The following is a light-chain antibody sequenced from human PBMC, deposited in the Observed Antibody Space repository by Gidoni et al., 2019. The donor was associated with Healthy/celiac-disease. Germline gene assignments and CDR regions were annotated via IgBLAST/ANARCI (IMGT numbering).Light chain of an antibody. CDR1: QRVSSN. CDR2: GAS. CDR3: QQYNNWPPWT. Sequence: EIVMTQSPATLSVSPGERATLSCRASQRVSSNLAWYQQKPGQAPRLLIYGASTRATGIPARFSGSGSGTEFTLTIRSLQSEDFSVYYCQQYNNWPPWTFXQXTKVEIK. J-gene: IGKJ1*01. V-gene: IGKV3-15*01.